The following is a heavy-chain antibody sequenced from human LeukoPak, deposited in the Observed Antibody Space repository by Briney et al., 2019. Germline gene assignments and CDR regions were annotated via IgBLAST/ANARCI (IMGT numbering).Heavy chain of an antibody. CDR3: ANCVDTAANYYYYYMDV. D-gene: IGHD5-18*01. Sequence: GGSLRLSCAASGFTFDDYDISWVRQAPGKGLEWVSAISGSGGSTYYADSVKGRFTISRDNSKNTLYLQMNSLRAEDTAVYYCANCVDTAANYYYYYMDVWGKGTTVTVSS. CDR2: ISGSGGST. V-gene: IGHV3-23*01. J-gene: IGHJ6*03. CDR1: GFTFDDYD.